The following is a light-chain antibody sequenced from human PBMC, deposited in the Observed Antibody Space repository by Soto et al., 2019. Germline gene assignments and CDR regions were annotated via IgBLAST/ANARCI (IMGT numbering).Light chain of an antibody. V-gene: IGKV3-15*01. J-gene: IGKJ1*01. Sequence: EIVMTQSPATLSVSPGERTTLSCRASQSVSTILAWYQQKPGQAPRLLIYGASTRATGIPVRFSGSGSGTDFTLTISSLQPEDFATYSCQQSYNSPQTFGQGTKVDIK. CDR3: QQSYNSPQT. CDR1: QSVSTI. CDR2: GAS.